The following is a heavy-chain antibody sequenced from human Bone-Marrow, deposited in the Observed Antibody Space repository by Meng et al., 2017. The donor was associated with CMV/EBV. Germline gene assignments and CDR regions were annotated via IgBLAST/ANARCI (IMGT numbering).Heavy chain of an antibody. CDR1: GFTFSSYW. CDR3: ARDFYDILKILGNYYYYGMDV. V-gene: IGHV3-74*01. D-gene: IGHD3-9*01. CDR2: INSDGSST. Sequence: GESLKISCAASGFTFSSYWMHWVRQAPGKGLVWVSRINSDGSSTSYADSVKGRFTISRDNAKNSLYLQMNSLRAEDTAVYYCARDFYDILKILGNYYYYGMDVWGQGTTVTVSS. J-gene: IGHJ6*02.